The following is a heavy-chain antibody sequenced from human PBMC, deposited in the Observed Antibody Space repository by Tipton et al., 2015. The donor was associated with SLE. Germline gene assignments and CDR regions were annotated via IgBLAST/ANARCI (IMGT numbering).Heavy chain of an antibody. CDR1: GFTFSSYW. CDR3: ARGDISHLGGAFDL. V-gene: IGHV3-74*01. CDR2: INSDGSST. D-gene: IGHD2/OR15-2a*01. J-gene: IGHJ3*01. Sequence: SLRLSCAASGFTFSSYWMHWVRQAPGKGLVWVSRINSDGSSTSYADSVKGRVTISRDNSKNTVSLQMNSLRTEDTAVYYCARGDISHLGGAFDLWGQGTVVTVSS.